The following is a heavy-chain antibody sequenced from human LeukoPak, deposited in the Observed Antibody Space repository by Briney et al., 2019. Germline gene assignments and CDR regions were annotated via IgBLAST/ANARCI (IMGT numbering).Heavy chain of an antibody. CDR3: ARGGDGYNYAFDM. Sequence: GGSLTLSCAPSGFTVSSNYMSWVRHAPGKGLEWVSLLFSGGTPYYADSLKGRFPISRDNSKNTLYLQMNSLRAEDTAVYYCARGGDGYNYAFDMWGQGTMVTVSS. D-gene: IGHD5-24*01. J-gene: IGHJ3*02. CDR2: LFSGGTP. CDR1: GFTVSSNY. V-gene: IGHV3-53*05.